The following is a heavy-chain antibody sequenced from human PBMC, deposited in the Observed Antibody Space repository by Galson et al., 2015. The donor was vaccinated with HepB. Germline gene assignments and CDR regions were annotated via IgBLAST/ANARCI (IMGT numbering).Heavy chain of an antibody. V-gene: IGHV1-69*04. Sequence: SVKVSCKASGDTFGSHAITWVRQAPGHGLEWVGRIIPYLVIPNYAQKFQGRVTITADKSTSTAYLELSSLTPEDTAVYYCARGFIRVVRGGGYGLDVWGQGTTITVSS. CDR2: IIPYLVIP. CDR3: ARGFIRVVRGGGYGLDV. CDR1: GDTFGSHA. J-gene: IGHJ6*01. D-gene: IGHD3-10*01.